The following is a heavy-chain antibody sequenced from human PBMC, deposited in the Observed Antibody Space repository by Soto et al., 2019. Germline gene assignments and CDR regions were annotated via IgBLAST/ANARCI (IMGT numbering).Heavy chain of an antibody. CDR3: TRRATSGWCWFFDL. CDR2: MNPNSGNT. D-gene: IGHD6-19*01. CDR1: GYTFTSYD. V-gene: IGHV1-8*01. J-gene: IGHJ2*01. Sequence: QVQLVQSGAEVKEPGASVKVSCKASGYTFTSYDINWVRQATGQGLEWMGWMNPNSGNTGYAQNFQDRVTMTRDSATSTAYMELSSLRSEDSAVYYCTRRATSGWCWFFDLWGRGTLVSVSS.